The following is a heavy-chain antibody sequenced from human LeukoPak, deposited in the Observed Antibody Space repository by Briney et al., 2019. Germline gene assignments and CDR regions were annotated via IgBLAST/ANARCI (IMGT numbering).Heavy chain of an antibody. J-gene: IGHJ6*02. CDR3: AGMYGSGSYSYYYYGMDV. D-gene: IGHD3-10*01. V-gene: IGHV3-33*01. Sequence: GRSLRLSCAASGFTFSSYGMHWVRQAPGKGLEWVAVIWYDGSNKYYADSVKGRFTISRDNSENTLYLQMNSLRAEDTAVYYCAGMYGSGSYSYYYYGMDVWGQGTTVTVSS. CDR2: IWYDGSNK. CDR1: GFTFSSYG.